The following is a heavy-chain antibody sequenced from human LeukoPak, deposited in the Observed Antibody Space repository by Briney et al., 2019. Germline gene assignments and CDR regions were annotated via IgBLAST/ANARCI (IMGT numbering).Heavy chain of an antibody. V-gene: IGHV3-30*18. CDR3: AKDWNYYYGSGSYLDY. Sequence: GGSLRLSCAASGFTFSSYGMHWVRQAPGKGLEWVAVISYDGSNKYYADSVKGRFTISRDNSKNTLYLQMNSLRAEDKAVYYCAKDWNYYYGSGSYLDYWGQGTLVTVSS. CDR2: ISYDGSNK. D-gene: IGHD3-10*01. J-gene: IGHJ4*02. CDR1: GFTFSSYG.